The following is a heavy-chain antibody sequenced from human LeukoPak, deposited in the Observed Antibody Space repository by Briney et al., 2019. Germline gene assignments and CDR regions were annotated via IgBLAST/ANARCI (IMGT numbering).Heavy chain of an antibody. D-gene: IGHD5-18*01. Sequence: GESLKISCKGSGYSFTSYWIGWVRQMPGKGLEWMGRIDPSDSYTNYSPSFQGHVTISADKSISTAYLQWSSLKASDTAMYYCARARIGYSYGYHDDYWGQGTLVTVSS. CDR1: GYSFTSYW. CDR2: IDPSDSYT. J-gene: IGHJ4*02. V-gene: IGHV5-10-1*01. CDR3: ARARIGYSYGYHDDY.